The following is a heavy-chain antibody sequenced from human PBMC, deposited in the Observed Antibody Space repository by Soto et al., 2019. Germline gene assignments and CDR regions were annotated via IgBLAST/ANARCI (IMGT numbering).Heavy chain of an antibody. Sequence: GESLTISCKGSGYSFTSYWIGWVRQMPGKGLEWMGIIYPGDSDTRYSPSFQGQVTISADKSISTAYLQWSSLKASDTAMYYCARQEVITIFGVVNYYYYYMDVWGKGTTVTVSS. CDR3: ARQEVITIFGVVNYYYYYMDV. D-gene: IGHD3-3*01. CDR2: IYPGDSDT. CDR1: GYSFTSYW. J-gene: IGHJ6*03. V-gene: IGHV5-51*01.